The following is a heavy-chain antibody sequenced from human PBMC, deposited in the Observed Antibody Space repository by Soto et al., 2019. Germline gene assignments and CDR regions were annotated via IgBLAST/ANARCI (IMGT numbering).Heavy chain of an antibody. Sequence: QLQLQESGPGLVKPSETLSLTCTVSGGSISSSSYYWGWIRQPPGKGLEWIGSIYYSGSTYSNPSLKSRVTISVDTSKNQFSLKLSSVTAADTAVYYCARFNSDYSNYKYFDLWGRGTLVTVSS. V-gene: IGHV4-39*01. D-gene: IGHD4-4*01. J-gene: IGHJ2*01. CDR3: ARFNSDYSNYKYFDL. CDR2: IYYSGST. CDR1: GGSISSSSYY.